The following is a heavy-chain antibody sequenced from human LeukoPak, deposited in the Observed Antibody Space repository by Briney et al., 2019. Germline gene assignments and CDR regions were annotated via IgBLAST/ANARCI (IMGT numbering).Heavy chain of an antibody. V-gene: IGHV4-34*01. Sequence: SETLSLTCTVSGGSVSSYYWSWIRQPPGKGLEWIGEINDSGRTNYNPSLMSRVTVSVDTSKNQFSLRLTSVTATDTAVYYCARRWNYGRNYYIDVWGNGATVSVSS. CDR1: GGSVSSYY. J-gene: IGHJ6*03. CDR3: ARRWNYGRNYYIDV. CDR2: INDSGRT. D-gene: IGHD1-7*01.